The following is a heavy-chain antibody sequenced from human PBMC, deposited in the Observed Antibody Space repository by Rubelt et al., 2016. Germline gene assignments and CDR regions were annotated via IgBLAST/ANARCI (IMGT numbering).Heavy chain of an antibody. J-gene: IGHJ3*02. Sequence: QVQLQQWGAGLLKPSETLSLTCAVYGGSFSGYYWSWIRQPPGKGLEWIGEINHSGSTNYHPSLKSRATISVDTAKNQFSLKLSSVTAADTAVYYCASVQVVPAAIGDDAFDIWGQGTMVTVSS. CDR2: INHSGST. V-gene: IGHV4-34*01. D-gene: IGHD2-2*01. CDR1: GGSFSGYY. CDR3: ASVQVVPAAIGDDAFDI.